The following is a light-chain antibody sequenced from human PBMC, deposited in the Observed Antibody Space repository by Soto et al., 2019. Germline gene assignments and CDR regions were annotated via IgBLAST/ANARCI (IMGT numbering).Light chain of an antibody. CDR3: QHRMNWPLT. J-gene: IGKJ5*01. CDR1: QSVSSD. V-gene: IGKV3-15*01. Sequence: ERVMTQSPATLSVSPGERVTLSCRASQSVSSDLAWYQQKPGQAPRLLIYSASTRATGVPARFSGSGSGTEFTLTISSLQSEDFAVYYCQHRMNWPLTFGQGTRLEIK. CDR2: SAS.